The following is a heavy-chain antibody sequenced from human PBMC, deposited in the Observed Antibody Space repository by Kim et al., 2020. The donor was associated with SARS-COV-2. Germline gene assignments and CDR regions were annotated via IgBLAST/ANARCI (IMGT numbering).Heavy chain of an antibody. CDR3: ARDLGYSYGGGYYYYGMDV. V-gene: IGHV4-4*02. Sequence: SETLSLTCAVSGGSISSSNWWCWVRQPPGKGMEWIGEIYHSGSTNYNPSLKSRVTISVDKSKNQFSLKLSSVTAADTAVYYCARDLGYSYGGGYYYYGMDVWGQGTTVTVSS. CDR1: GGSISSSNW. D-gene: IGHD5-18*01. J-gene: IGHJ6*02. CDR2: IYHSGST.